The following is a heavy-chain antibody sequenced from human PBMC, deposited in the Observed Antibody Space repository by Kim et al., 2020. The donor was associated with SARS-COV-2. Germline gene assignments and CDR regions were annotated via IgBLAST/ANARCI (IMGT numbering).Heavy chain of an antibody. D-gene: IGHD1-7*01. Sequence: LKSRGTISVDTSKNQFSLKLSSVTAADTAVYYCAGEGISGTTYYYYCMDVWGQGTTVTVSS. CDR3: AGEGISGTTYYYYCMDV. J-gene: IGHJ6*02. V-gene: IGHV4-39*07.